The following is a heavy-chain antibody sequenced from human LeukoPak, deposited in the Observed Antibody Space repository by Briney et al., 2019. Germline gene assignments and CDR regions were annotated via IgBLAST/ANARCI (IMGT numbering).Heavy chain of an antibody. D-gene: IGHD2-15*01. CDR2: ISSSSSYI. V-gene: IGHV3-21*01. CDR3: ARDRWPDY. Sequence: GGSLRLSCAASGFTFSSYSMNWVRQAPGKGLEWVSSISSSSSYIDYADSVKGRFTISRDNAKNSLYLQMNSLRAEDTAVYYCARDRWPDYWGQGTLVTVSS. J-gene: IGHJ4*02. CDR1: GFTFSSYS.